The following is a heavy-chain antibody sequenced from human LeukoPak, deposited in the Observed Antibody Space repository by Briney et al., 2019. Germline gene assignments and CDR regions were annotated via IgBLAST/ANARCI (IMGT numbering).Heavy chain of an antibody. Sequence: PGGSLRLSCAASGFTFSSYTMHWVRQAPGKGLEWVSAISGSGGSTYYVDSVKGRFTISRDNSKNTVYLQMNTLRAEDTAVYYCAKDYPLDYWGQGALVTVSS. V-gene: IGHV3-23*01. CDR3: AKDYPLDY. J-gene: IGHJ4*02. CDR2: ISGSGGST. CDR1: GFTFSSYT.